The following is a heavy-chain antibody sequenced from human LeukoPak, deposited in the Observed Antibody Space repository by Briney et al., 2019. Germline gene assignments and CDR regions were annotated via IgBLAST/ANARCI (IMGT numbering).Heavy chain of an antibody. CDR1: GGSIMTYY. CDR2: VSTSERT. V-gene: IGHV4-4*07. CDR3: AVGRPRNTTRLDDGYDF. D-gene: IGHD1-1*01. Sequence: PSETLSLTCTVSGGSIMTYYWSWIRQPAGKGLEWIGRVSTSERTNYNPSLKSRLTMSADTSKKQFSLILNSVTAADTAVYYCAVGRPRNTTRLDDGYDFWGQGTMVTVSS. J-gene: IGHJ3*01.